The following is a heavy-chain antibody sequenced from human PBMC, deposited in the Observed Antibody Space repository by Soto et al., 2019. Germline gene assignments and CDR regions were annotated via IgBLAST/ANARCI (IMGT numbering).Heavy chain of an antibody. CDR3: ASQSYYYGSTAQFDY. CDR1: GGTFSSYA. CDR2: IIPIFGTA. J-gene: IGHJ4*02. V-gene: IGHV1-69*12. Sequence: QVQLVQSGAEVKKPGSSVKVSCKASGGTFSSYAISWVRQAPGQGLEWMGGIIPIFGTANYAQKFQGRVTIPANESTRTAYMELSSLRSEDTAVYYCASQSYYYGSTAQFDYWGQGTLVTVSS. D-gene: IGHD3-10*01.